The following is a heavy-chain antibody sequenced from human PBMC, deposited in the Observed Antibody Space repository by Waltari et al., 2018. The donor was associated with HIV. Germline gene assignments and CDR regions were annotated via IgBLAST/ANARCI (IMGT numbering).Heavy chain of an antibody. J-gene: IGHJ6*03. V-gene: IGHV2-70*01. CDR2: IDWDDDK. Sequence: QVTLRESGPALVKTTQTLTLTCTFSGFSLRTSGMCESWIRQPPGKALEWLALIDWDDDKYYSTSLKTRLIISKATSKNQVVLTMTNMDPVDTATYYCARIHMGAAGGTLGSYYYYMDVWGKGTTVTVSS. CDR1: GFSLRTSGMC. D-gene: IGHD6-13*01. CDR3: ARIHMGAAGGTLGSYYYYMDV.